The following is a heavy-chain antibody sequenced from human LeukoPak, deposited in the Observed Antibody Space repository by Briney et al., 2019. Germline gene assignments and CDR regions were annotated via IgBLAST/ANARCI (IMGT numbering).Heavy chain of an antibody. CDR2: INAGNGNT. Sequence: ASVNLSCKSSGYTFTSYAMHWVRQAPGQRLEWMGWINAGNGNTKYSQKFQGRVTITRDTSASTAYMELSSLRSEDTAVYYCARERRGGPSPNWFDPWGQGTLVTVSS. D-gene: IGHD2-15*01. J-gene: IGHJ5*02. CDR1: GYTFTSYA. V-gene: IGHV1-3*01. CDR3: ARERRGGPSPNWFDP.